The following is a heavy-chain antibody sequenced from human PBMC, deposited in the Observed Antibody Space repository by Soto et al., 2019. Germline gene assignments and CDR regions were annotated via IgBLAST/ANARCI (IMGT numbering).Heavy chain of an antibody. J-gene: IGHJ6*02. Sequence: SETLSLTCAVSGGSFSGFYWTWIRQPPGEGLEWIGEINHSGTINFNPSLRSRLTISLDSSKKHFSLKLTSLTAADAAVYYCARADRTLVTSYGLDVWGQGTTVTVSS. CDR1: GGSFSGFY. D-gene: IGHD2-21*02. CDR3: ARADRTLVTSYGLDV. CDR2: INHSGTI. V-gene: IGHV4-34*01.